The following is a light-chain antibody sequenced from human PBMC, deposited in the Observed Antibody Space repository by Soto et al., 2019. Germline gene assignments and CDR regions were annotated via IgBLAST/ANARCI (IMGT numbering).Light chain of an antibody. J-gene: IGLJ3*02. V-gene: IGLV1-40*01. Sequence: QLVLTQPPSVSGALGQRVTISCTGSSSNIGAGYDVHWYQQVPGTAPKLLIQGNTNRPSGVPDRFSGSKSGTSASLAITGLQAEDDDDYYCQSYDSSLSGWMFGGGTKLTVL. CDR1: SSNIGAGYD. CDR2: GNT. CDR3: QSYDSSLSGWM.